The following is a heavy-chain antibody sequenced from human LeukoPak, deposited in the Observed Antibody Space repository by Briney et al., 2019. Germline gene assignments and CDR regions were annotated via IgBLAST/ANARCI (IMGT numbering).Heavy chain of an antibody. CDR2: ISSNGGST. CDR3: ARSPAAAGPYYFDY. D-gene: IGHD6-13*01. J-gene: IGHJ4*02. Sequence: PGGSLRLPCAASGFTFSSYAMHWVRQAPGKGLEYVSAISSNGGSTYYADSVKGRFTISRDNSKNTLYLQMGSLRAEDMAVYYCARSPAAAGPYYFDYWGQGTLVTVSS. V-gene: IGHV3-64*02. CDR1: GFTFSSYA.